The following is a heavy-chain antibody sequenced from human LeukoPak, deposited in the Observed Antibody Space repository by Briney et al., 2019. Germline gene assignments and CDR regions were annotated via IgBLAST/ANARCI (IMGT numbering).Heavy chain of an antibody. CDR3: ARGSSDLDY. CDR1: GFTVSSKY. D-gene: IGHD6-19*01. Sequence: GGSLRHSCAASGFTVSSKYMSWVRQAPGKGLEWVSVIYSGDNTYYVDSVKGRFTISRDNSKNTLYLQMHSLRAEDTAVYYCARGSSDLDYWGQGTLVTVSS. J-gene: IGHJ4*02. CDR2: IYSGDNT. V-gene: IGHV3-66*01.